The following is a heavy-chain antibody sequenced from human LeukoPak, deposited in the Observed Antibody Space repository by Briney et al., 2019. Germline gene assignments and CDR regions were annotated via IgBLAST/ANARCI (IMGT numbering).Heavy chain of an antibody. V-gene: IGHV4-31*03. CDR3: ARDNCGGDCYSDRYFDY. J-gene: IGHJ4*02. Sequence: SETLSLTCTVCGGSISSGGYYWSWIRQHPGEGLEWIGYIYYSGSTHYNPSLKSRVTISVDTSKNQFSLKLSSVTAADTAVYYCARDNCGGDCYSDRYFDYRGQGTLVTVSS. D-gene: IGHD2-21*02. CDR1: GGSISSGGYY. CDR2: IYYSGST.